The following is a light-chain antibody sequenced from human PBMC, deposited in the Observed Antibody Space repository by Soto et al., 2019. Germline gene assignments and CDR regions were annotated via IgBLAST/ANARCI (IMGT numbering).Light chain of an antibody. V-gene: IGKV3-11*01. CDR3: QQRSNSPST. J-gene: IGKJ5*01. CDR1: QSVSSY. Sequence: EIVLTQSPATLSLSPGERATLSCKASQSVSSYLAWYHQKPGQAPSLLIYDASTRATGIPARFSGSGSGTDFTFTISRLELEDFAVYYCQQRSNSPSTFGQGTRVEIK. CDR2: DAS.